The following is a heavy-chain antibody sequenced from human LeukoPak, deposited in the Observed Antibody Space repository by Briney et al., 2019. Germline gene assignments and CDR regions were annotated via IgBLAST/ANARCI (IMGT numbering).Heavy chain of an antibody. Sequence: SETLSLTCAVYGGSFSGYYWGWIRQPPGKGLEWIGEINHSGSTNYNPSLKSRVTMSVDTSKNQFSLKLSSVTAADTAVYYCAREGYPRSYFDYWGQGTLVTVSS. V-gene: IGHV4-34*01. D-gene: IGHD5-18*01. CDR1: GGSFSGYY. CDR3: AREGYPRSYFDY. CDR2: INHSGST. J-gene: IGHJ4*02.